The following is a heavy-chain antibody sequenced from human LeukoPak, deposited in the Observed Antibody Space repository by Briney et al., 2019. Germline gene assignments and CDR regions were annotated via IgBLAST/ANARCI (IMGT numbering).Heavy chain of an antibody. CDR3: ARSSGRDYYYYYMDV. CDR2: IYHSGST. Sequence: SETLSLTCAVSGVSISSGHWWSWVRQPPGKGLEWIGEIYHSGSTNYNASLKSRVTISVDTSKNQFSLKLSSVTAADTAVYYCARSSGRDYYYYYMDVWGKGTTVTISS. CDR1: GVSISSGHW. J-gene: IGHJ6*03. V-gene: IGHV4-4*02. D-gene: IGHD6-19*01.